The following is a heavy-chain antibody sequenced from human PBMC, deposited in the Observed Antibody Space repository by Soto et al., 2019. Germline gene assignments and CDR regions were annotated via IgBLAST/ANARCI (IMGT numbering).Heavy chain of an antibody. V-gene: IGHV1-18*01. CDR1: GYSFSTYA. CDR2: ISAYNGNT. Sequence: GASVKVSCKASGYSFSTYAMHWVRQAPGQRLEWMGWISAYNGNTKYAQKLQGRVTMTTDTSTSTAYMELRSLRSDDTAVYYCARDSPPVDYWGQGTLVTVSS. J-gene: IGHJ4*02. CDR3: ARDSPPVDY.